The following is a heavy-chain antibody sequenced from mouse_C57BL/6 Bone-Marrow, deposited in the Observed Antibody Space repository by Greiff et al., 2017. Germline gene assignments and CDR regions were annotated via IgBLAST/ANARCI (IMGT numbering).Heavy chain of an antibody. D-gene: IGHD2-4*01. CDR1: GYSITSGYD. CDR3: ARGDYDVPFAY. V-gene: IGHV3-1*01. J-gene: IGHJ3*01. CDR2: ISYSGST. Sequence: VQLKESGPGMVKPSQSLSLTCTVTGYSITSGYDWHWIRHFPGNKLEWMGYISYSGSTNYNPSPKSRISITHDTSKNHFFMKLNSVTTEDTATYYCARGDYDVPFAYWGQGTLVTVSA.